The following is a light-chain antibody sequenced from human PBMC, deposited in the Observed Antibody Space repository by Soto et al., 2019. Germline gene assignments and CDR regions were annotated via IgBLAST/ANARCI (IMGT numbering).Light chain of an antibody. J-gene: IGKJ1*01. CDR1: QSVSSN. V-gene: IGKV3-15*01. CDR3: QQNNNWPRT. CDR2: GAS. Sequence: EIVMTQSPATLSVSPGERATLSCRASQSVSSNLAWYQQKPGQAPRLLIYGASTRATDIPARFSGSGSGTEFTLTISSLQSGDFAVYYCQQNNNWPRTFGQGTKVDIK.